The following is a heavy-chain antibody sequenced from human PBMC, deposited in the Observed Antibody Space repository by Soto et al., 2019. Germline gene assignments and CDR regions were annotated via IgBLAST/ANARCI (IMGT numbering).Heavy chain of an antibody. CDR1: GVTFKDYG. V-gene: IGHV3-30*03. J-gene: IGHJ2*01. CDR2: ISYDGKQT. D-gene: IGHD3-16*01. CDR3: ARDGWGSNWYFDL. Sequence: GWSLRLSCGSPGVTFKDYGMHWVRQAPGKGLEWVAVISYDGKQTYYADSVKGRFTISKDKSKRTLFLQMNGLRVDDTAVYYCARDGWGSNWYFDLWGRGTLVTVSS.